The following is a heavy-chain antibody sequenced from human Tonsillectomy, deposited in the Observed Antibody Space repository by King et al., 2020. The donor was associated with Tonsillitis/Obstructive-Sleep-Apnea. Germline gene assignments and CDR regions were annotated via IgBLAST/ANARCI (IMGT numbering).Heavy chain of an antibody. V-gene: IGHV7-4-1*02. Sequence: QLVQSGSELKKPGASVKVSCKASGYTFTSYAMNWVRQAPGQGLEWMGWINTNTGNPTYAQGFTGRFVFSLDTSVSTAYLQISSLKAEDTAVYYCAREGGYDYIWGSYRYAFDYWGQGTLVTASS. J-gene: IGHJ4*02. CDR2: INTNTGNP. D-gene: IGHD3-16*02. CDR3: AREGGYDYIWGSYRYAFDY. CDR1: GYTFTSYA.